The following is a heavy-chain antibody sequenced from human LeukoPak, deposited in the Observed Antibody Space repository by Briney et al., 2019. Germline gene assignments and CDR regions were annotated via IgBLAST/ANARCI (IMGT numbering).Heavy chain of an antibody. D-gene: IGHD3-3*01. J-gene: IGHJ4*02. Sequence: PGGSLGLSCAASGFTFSSYGMHWVRQAPGKGLEWVAFIRYDGSNKYYADSVKGRFTISRDNSKNTLYLQMNSLRAEDTAVYYCASGIRFLEWLLYPFDYWGQGTLVTVSS. CDR1: GFTFSSYG. CDR2: IRYDGSNK. CDR3: ASGIRFLEWLLYPFDY. V-gene: IGHV3-30*02.